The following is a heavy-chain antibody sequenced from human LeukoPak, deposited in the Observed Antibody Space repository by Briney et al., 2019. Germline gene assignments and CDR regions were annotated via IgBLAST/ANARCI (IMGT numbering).Heavy chain of an antibody. V-gene: IGHV4-34*01. CDR2: INHSGST. CDR3: ARGRLDCSGGSCYSPGFDP. Sequence: SETLSLTCAVYGGSFSGYYWSWIRQPPGKGLEWIGEINHSGSTNYNPSLKSRVTISVDTSKNQFSLKPSSVTAADTAVYYCARGRLDCSGGSCYSPGFDPWGQGTLVTVSS. CDR1: GGSFSGYY. J-gene: IGHJ5*02. D-gene: IGHD2-15*01.